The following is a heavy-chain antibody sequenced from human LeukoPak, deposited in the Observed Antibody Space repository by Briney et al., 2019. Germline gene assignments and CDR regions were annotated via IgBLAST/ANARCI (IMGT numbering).Heavy chain of an antibody. CDR2: IWYDGSNK. CDR1: GFTFSSYG. D-gene: IGHD5-12*01. J-gene: IGHJ5*02. CDR3: AKVGGYAFFDP. Sequence: GRSLRLSCAASGFTFSSYGMPWVRQAPGKGLEWVAVIWYDGSNKYYADSVKGRFTISRDNSKNTLYLQMNSLRAEDTAVYYCAKVGGYAFFDPWGQGTLVTVSS. V-gene: IGHV3-33*06.